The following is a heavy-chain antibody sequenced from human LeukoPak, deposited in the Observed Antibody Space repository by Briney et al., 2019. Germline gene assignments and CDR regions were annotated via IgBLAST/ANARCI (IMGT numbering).Heavy chain of an antibody. Sequence: GGSLRLSCAASGFTFSSYAMSWVRQAPGKGLEWVSAISGSGGSTYYADSVKGRFTISRDNSKNTLYLQMNSLRAEDTAVYYCAKCGIVVVPAATACWFDPWGQGTLVTVSS. V-gene: IGHV3-23*01. CDR3: AKCGIVVVPAATACWFDP. J-gene: IGHJ5*02. D-gene: IGHD2-2*01. CDR1: GFTFSSYA. CDR2: ISGSGGST.